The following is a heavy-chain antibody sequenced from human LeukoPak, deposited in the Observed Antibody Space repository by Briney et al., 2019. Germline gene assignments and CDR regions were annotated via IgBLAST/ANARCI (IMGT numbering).Heavy chain of an antibody. Sequence: GGSLRLSCAASGFTFSSYSMNWVRQAPGKGLEWVSSISSSSSYIYYADSVKGRFTISRDSAKNSLYLQMNSLRAEDTAVYYCARDTTMVRGVISYYGMDVWGQGTTVTVSS. J-gene: IGHJ6*02. CDR2: ISSSSSYI. V-gene: IGHV3-21*01. D-gene: IGHD3-10*01. CDR3: ARDTTMVRGVISYYGMDV. CDR1: GFTFSSYS.